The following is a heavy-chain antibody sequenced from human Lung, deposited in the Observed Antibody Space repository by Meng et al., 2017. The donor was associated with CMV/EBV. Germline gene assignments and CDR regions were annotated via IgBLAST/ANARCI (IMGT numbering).Heavy chain of an antibody. D-gene: IGHD3-3*01. CDR2: ISPSGGTT. J-gene: IGHJ4*02. Sequence: GGSLRLXCEASGFTFSSYPMNWVRRAPGKGLEWVSTISPSGGTTYYADSVKGRFTVSRDNSKNTLYLEMTSLRAEDTAIYYCAKAPSRFLKLLIQGRGWGQGTLVTVSS. V-gene: IGHV3-23*01. CDR1: GFTFSSYP. CDR3: AKAPSRFLKLLIQGRG.